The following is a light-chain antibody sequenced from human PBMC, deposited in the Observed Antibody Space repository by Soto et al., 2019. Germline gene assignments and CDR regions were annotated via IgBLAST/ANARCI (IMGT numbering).Light chain of an antibody. CDR2: GAF. Sequence: EIVLTPSPGTLSLSPGERATFSCRASQSVSSNYLAWYQQKPGQAPRLLIYGAFKRATGIPDRFSGSGSGTDFTLTISSLEPEDFAVYYCQQRSNWITFGQGTRLEIK. CDR3: QQRSNWIT. V-gene: IGKV3D-20*02. J-gene: IGKJ5*01. CDR1: QSVSSNY.